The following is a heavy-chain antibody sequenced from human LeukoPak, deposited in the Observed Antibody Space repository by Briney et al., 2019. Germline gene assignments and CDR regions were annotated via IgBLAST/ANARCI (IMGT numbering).Heavy chain of an antibody. V-gene: IGHV1-8*01. CDR1: GYSFTSFD. J-gene: IGHJ1*01. D-gene: IGHD3-22*01. CDR2: MNPNSGNT. Sequence: ASVKVSCKASGYSFTSFDISWVWQAAGQGLEWMGWMNPNSGNTGYAQKFRGRVTMTGNTSINTAYMELSSLRSEDTAVYYCARGLRDSSGREYFQHWGQGTLVTVSS. CDR3: ARGLRDSSGREYFQH.